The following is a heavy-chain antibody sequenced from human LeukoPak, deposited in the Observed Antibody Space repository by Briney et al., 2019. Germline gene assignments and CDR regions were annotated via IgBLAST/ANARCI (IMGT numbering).Heavy chain of an antibody. V-gene: IGHV3-9*01. J-gene: IGHJ4*02. CDR2: ISWNSGSI. Sequence: PGGSLRLSCAASGFTFDDYAMHWVRQAPGKGLEWVSGISWNSGSIGYADSVKGRFTISRDNAKNSLYLQMNSLRAEDTALYYCAKDMGNYYDSSSYAFDYWGQGTLVTVSS. CDR1: GFTFDDYA. CDR3: AKDMGNYYDSSSYAFDY. D-gene: IGHD3-22*01.